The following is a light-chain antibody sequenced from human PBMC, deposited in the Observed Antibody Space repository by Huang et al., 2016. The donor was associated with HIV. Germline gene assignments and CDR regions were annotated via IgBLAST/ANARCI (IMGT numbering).Light chain of an antibody. J-gene: IGKJ4*01. CDR3: QQYDKWPPLLT. Sequence: EIVMTQSPATLSVSPGERVILSCRASESVGSSLAWYQQKPGQAPRLLIYGASARASGVPPKFSGSGSGTEFTLSISGLQDADFAVYYCQQYDKWPPLLTFGGGTKVEIK. CDR2: GAS. V-gene: IGKV3-15*01. CDR1: ESVGSS.